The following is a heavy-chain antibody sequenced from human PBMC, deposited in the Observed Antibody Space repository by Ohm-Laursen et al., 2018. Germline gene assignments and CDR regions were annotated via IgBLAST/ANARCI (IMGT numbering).Heavy chain of an antibody. CDR2: VYYSGAT. Sequence: GTLSLTCTVSGGSMSSYYWSWFRQPPGKGLEWIGYVYYSGATKYNPSLKGRVTMSVDTSKNQFSLRLTSVTAADTALYYCARHGQSDIYGAFFGHWGQGTLVTVSS. J-gene: IGHJ4*02. V-gene: IGHV4-59*08. D-gene: IGHD4/OR15-4a*01. CDR3: ARHGQSDIYGAFFGH. CDR1: GGSMSSYY.